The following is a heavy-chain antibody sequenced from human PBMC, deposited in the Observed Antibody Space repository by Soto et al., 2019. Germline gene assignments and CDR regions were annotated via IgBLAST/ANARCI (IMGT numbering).Heavy chain of an antibody. J-gene: IGHJ3*02. D-gene: IGHD1-26*01. V-gene: IGHV1-2*04. CDR2: INPNSGGT. Sequence: ASVKVSCKASGYTFTGYYMHWVRQAPGQGLEWMGWINPNSGGTNYAQKFQGWVTMTRDTSISTAYMELGRLRSDDTAVYYCARDMGYSGSLTDAFDIWGQGTMVTVSS. CDR1: GYTFTGYY. CDR3: ARDMGYSGSLTDAFDI.